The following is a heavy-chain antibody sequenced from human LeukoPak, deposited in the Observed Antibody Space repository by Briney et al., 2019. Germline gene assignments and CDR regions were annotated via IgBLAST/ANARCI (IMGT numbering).Heavy chain of an antibody. CDR3: ARDPLFDP. CDR1: GYSISSGYY. CDR2: IYYSGST. V-gene: IGHV4-38-2*02. J-gene: IGHJ5*02. Sequence: MASETLSLTCTVSGYSISSGYYWGWIRQPSGKGLEWIGSIYYSGSTYYNPSLKSRVTISVDTSKNQFSLKLSSVTAADTAVYYCARDPLFDPWGQGTLVTVSS.